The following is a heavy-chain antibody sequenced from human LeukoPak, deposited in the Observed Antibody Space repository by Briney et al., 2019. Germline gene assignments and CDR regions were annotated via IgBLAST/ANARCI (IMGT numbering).Heavy chain of an antibody. J-gene: IGHJ4*02. Sequence: SETLSLTCAVYGGSFSDFYWSWIRQPTGKGLEWIGEISRNGGTNYNPSLQSRVTVSIDTSKNQFSLKLTSVTPADTAVYYCARIFRLRGSIDPGSSGPFDYWGQGTLVTVSS. CDR3: ARIFRLRGSIDPGSSGPFDY. CDR2: ISRNGGT. D-gene: IGHD4-17*01. CDR1: GGSFSDFY. V-gene: IGHV4-34*01.